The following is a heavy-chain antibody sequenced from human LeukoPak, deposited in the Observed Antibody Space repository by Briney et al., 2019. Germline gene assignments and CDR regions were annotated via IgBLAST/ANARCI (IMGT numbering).Heavy chain of an antibody. CDR3: AKEPTYCSSTSCFYFDY. V-gene: IGHV3-23*01. CDR1: GFTFSSYA. Sequence: GGSLRLSCAASGFTFSSYAMSWVRQAPGKGLEWVSAISGSGGSTYYADSVKGRFTISRDNSKNTLYLQMNSLRAEDTAVYYCAKEPTYCSSTSCFYFDYWGQGTLVTVS. CDR2: ISGSGGST. D-gene: IGHD2-2*01. J-gene: IGHJ4*02.